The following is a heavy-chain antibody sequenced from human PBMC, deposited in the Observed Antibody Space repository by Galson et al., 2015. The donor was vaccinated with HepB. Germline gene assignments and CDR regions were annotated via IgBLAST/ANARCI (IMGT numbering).Heavy chain of an antibody. Sequence: SLRLSCAASGFTFSSYWMSWVRQAPGKGLEWVANIKQDGSEKYYVDSVKGRFTISRDNAKNSLYLQMNSLRAEDTAVYYCANIAVAGLYYYYYYGMDVWGQGTTVTVSS. V-gene: IGHV3-7*03. CDR1: GFTFSSYW. CDR2: IKQDGSEK. D-gene: IGHD6-19*01. J-gene: IGHJ6*02. CDR3: ANIAVAGLYYYYYYGMDV.